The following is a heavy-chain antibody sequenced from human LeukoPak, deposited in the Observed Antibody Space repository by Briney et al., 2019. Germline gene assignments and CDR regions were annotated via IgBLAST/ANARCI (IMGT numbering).Heavy chain of an antibody. J-gene: IGHJ4*02. CDR3: AREAYCGGDCYSGFDY. CDR1: GGSISSSSYY. V-gene: IGHV4-39*07. CDR2: IYYSGST. D-gene: IGHD2-21*02. Sequence: SETLSLTCTVSGGSISSSSYYWGWIRQPPGKGLEWIGSIYYSGSTYYNPSLKSRVTISIDTSKNQFSLKLSSVTAADTAVYYCAREAYCGGDCYSGFDYWGQGTLVTVSS.